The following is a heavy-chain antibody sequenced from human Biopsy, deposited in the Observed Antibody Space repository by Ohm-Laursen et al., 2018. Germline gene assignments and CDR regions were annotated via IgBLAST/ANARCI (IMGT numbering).Heavy chain of an antibody. CDR2: IFYRGST. CDR3: ARDYDTSGYYYVS. Sequence: TLSLTCPVSGGSISNNNYYWGWIRQPPGKGLGWIGSIFYRGSTHYKPSLKSRVNISVDTSKNKFSLKLNSVTAADTAVYYCARDYDTSGYYYVSWGQGTLVTVSS. D-gene: IGHD3-22*01. J-gene: IGHJ5*02. V-gene: IGHV4-39*01. CDR1: GGSISNNNYY.